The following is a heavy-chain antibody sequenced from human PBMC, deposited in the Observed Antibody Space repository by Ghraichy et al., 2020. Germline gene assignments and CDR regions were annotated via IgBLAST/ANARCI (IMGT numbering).Heavy chain of an antibody. J-gene: IGHJ4*02. CDR2: INHSGST. D-gene: IGHD5-12*01. CDR1: GGSFSGQY. V-gene: IGHV4-34*01. Sequence: SQTLSLTCAVYGGSFSGQYWTWIRQPPGKGLEWVGEINHSGSTRHNPSLKSRVTISLDMSKNKASLKLSSVTAADTAVYYCARGYSASWPTLWGQGTLVTVSS. CDR3: ARGYSASWPTL.